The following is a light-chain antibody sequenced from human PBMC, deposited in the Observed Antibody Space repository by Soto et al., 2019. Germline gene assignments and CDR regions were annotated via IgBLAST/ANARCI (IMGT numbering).Light chain of an antibody. Sequence: EIVLTQSPATLSLSPGERATLSCRASQSVSSSLAWYQQKLGQAPRLLIYEASDRATGIPARFSGSGSGTDFTLIISSLEPEDFAVYYWQQASLWPWTFGQGTK. J-gene: IGKJ1*01. CDR2: EAS. V-gene: IGKV3-11*01. CDR3: QQASLWPWT. CDR1: QSVSSS.